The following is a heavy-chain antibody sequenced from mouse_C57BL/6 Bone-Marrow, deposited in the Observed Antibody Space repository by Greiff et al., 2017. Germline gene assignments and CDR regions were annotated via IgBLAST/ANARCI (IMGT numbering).Heavy chain of an antibody. CDR1: GFTFSSYA. Sequence: DVKLVESGGGLVKPGGSLKLSCAASGFTFSSYAMSWVRQTPEKRLEWVATISDGGSYTYYPDNVKGRFTISRDNAKNNLYLQMSHLKSEDIAMYYCARVAYGFYAMDYWGQGTSVTVSS. CDR3: ARVAYGFYAMDY. V-gene: IGHV5-4*03. D-gene: IGHD2-2*01. J-gene: IGHJ4*01. CDR2: ISDGGSYT.